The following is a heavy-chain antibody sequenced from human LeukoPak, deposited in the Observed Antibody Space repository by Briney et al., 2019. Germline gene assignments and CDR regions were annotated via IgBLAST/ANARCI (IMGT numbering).Heavy chain of an antibody. CDR1: GDSISSYY. Sequence: SETLSLTCTVSGDSISSYYWSWSRQPPGKGLEWIGYVYYSGSTNYNPSLKSRVTISVDTSKNQFSLKLSSVTAADTAVYYCARGHIYGSGVFDYWGQGTLVTVSS. V-gene: IGHV4-59*01. J-gene: IGHJ4*02. D-gene: IGHD3-10*01. CDR2: VYYSGST. CDR3: ARGHIYGSGVFDY.